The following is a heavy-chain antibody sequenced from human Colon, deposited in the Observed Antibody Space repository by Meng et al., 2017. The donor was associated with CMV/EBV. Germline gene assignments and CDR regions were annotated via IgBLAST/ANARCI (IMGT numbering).Heavy chain of an antibody. J-gene: IGHJ4*02. Sequence: SETLSLTCNVSGYSISSGFYWGWIRQPPGKGLEWIANIYHSGNTYYNPSLKNRVTMSVDTSKNQFFLKLSSVTAADTAVYFCARASDRDFWGQGTLVTVSS. V-gene: IGHV4-38-2*02. CDR2: IYHSGNT. CDR3: ARASDRDF. CDR1: GYSISSGFY. D-gene: IGHD1-26*01.